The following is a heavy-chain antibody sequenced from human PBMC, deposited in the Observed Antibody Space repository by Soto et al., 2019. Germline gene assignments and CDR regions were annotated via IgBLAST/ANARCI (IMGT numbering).Heavy chain of an antibody. CDR3: VREVRGSFDF. V-gene: IGHV3-23*01. CDR1: GFIFTNYA. D-gene: IGHD5-12*01. J-gene: IGHJ3*01. Sequence: RVSLRLSCVASGFIFTNYAMNWVRQAPGKGLEWVSVIGGRGNSAYYADSVQGRFTISRDNSKNTLSLQMSSLTADDTAIYYCVREVRGSFDFSGRGPIFT. CDR2: IGGRGNSA.